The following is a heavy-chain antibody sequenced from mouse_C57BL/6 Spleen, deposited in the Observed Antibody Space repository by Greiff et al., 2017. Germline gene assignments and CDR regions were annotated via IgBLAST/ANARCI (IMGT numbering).Heavy chain of an antibody. Sequence: VQLQQSGPELVKPGASVKISCKASGYTFTDYYMNWVKQSHGKSLEWIGDINPNNGGTSYNQKFKGKATLTVDKSSSTAYMELRSLTSEDSAVYYWAPGGGDFDYWGQGTTLTVSS. V-gene: IGHV1-26*01. CDR1: GYTFTDYY. J-gene: IGHJ2*01. CDR3: APGGGDFDY. CDR2: INPNNGGT.